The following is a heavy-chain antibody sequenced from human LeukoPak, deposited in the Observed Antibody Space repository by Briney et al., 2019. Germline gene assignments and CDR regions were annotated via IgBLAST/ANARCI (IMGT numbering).Heavy chain of an antibody. CDR3: AKDRLGLYFFDY. V-gene: IGHV3-23*01. CDR2: ISGSGGST. J-gene: IGHJ4*02. Sequence: GGSLRLSCAASGFTFSSYAMSWVRQAPGKGLEWVSVISGSGGSTYYADSVKGRFTNSRDNSKNTLYLQMNSLRAEDTAVYYCAKDRLGLYFFDYWGQGTLVTVSS. D-gene: IGHD3-3*02. CDR1: GFTFSSYA.